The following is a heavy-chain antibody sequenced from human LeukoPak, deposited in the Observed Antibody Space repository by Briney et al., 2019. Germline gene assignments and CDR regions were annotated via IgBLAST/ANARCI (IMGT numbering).Heavy chain of an antibody. D-gene: IGHD4-17*01. Sequence: GGSLRLSCAASGFTFSTFAMTWVRQAPGKGLEWVSSIAGTHYTTYYTDSVKGRFTISRDNSKNTLYLQMNSLRADDTAIYYCTKDPNGDYVGAFDPWGQGTLVTVSS. J-gene: IGHJ5*02. CDR1: GFTFSTFA. CDR3: TKDPNGDYVGAFDP. V-gene: IGHV3-23*01. CDR2: IAGTHYTT.